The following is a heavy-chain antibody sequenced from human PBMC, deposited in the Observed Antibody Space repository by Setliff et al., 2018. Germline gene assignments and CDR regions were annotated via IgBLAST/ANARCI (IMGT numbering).Heavy chain of an antibody. V-gene: IGHV4-39*07. J-gene: IGHJ4*02. Sequence: SETLSLTCTVSGGSISSSNYYWGWIRQPPGKGLEWIGNIYYGGSAYYNPSLKSRVTISVDTSKNQFSRKLSSVTAADTAMYYCARILGYCSGGSCYVPYWGQGTLVTVSS. CDR1: GGSISSSNYY. CDR2: IYYGGSA. CDR3: ARILGYCSGGSCYVPY. D-gene: IGHD2-15*01.